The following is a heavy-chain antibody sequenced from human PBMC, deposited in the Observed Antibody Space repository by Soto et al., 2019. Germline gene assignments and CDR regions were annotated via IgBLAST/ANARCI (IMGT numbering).Heavy chain of an antibody. Sequence: QVQLQESGPGLVKPSQTLSLTCTVSGGSISSGGYYWSWIRQHPGKGLEWIGYLYYRGSTYYNPSLKSRVTISVDTSKNQFSLKLSSVTAADTAVYYCARAPRYCSSTSCYNLDYWGQGTLVTVSS. CDR2: LYYRGST. CDR1: GGSISSGGYY. D-gene: IGHD2-2*02. J-gene: IGHJ4*02. V-gene: IGHV4-31*03. CDR3: ARAPRYCSSTSCYNLDY.